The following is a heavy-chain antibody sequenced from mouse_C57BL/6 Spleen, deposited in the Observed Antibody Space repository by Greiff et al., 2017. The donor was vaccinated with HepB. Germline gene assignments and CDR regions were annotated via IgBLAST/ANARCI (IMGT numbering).Heavy chain of an antibody. V-gene: IGHV1-74*01. CDR1: GYTFTSYG. Sequence: VQLQQPGAGLVKPGASVKLSCKASGYTFTSYGMHWVQQSPGKGLEWIGRIHPSASDTNYNQKFKGKATLTIDKSSSTAYMQLSSLTSEDSAVYYCACYYSYLYFDYWGQGTTLTVSS. CDR2: IHPSASDT. D-gene: IGHD2-12*01. CDR3: ACYYSYLYFDY. J-gene: IGHJ2*01.